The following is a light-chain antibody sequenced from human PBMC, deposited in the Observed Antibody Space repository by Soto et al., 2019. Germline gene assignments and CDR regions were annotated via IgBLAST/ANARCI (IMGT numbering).Light chain of an antibody. Sequence: QSVLTQPPSVSAAPGQRATISCSGSDSNVGNNFVSWYQHVPGAAPRLLIYDNILRPSGIPDRFSGSKSGASATLAITGLQTGDEADYYCATWDNSLSGVIFGGGTKLTVL. V-gene: IGLV1-51*01. CDR2: DNI. CDR1: DSNVGNNF. J-gene: IGLJ2*01. CDR3: ATWDNSLSGVI.